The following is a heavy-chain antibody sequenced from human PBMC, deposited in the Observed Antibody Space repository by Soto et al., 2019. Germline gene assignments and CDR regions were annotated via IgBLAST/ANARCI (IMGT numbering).Heavy chain of an antibody. V-gene: IGHV3-30-3*01. CDR1: GFTFSSYA. J-gene: IGHJ4*02. CDR3: AKDLLFGGYSSSWYVY. CDR2: ISYDGSNK. D-gene: IGHD6-13*01. Sequence: PGGSLRLSCAASGFTFSSYAMHWVRQAPGKGLEWVAVISYDGSNKYYADSVKGRFTISRDNSKNTLYLQMNSLRAEDTAVYYCAKDLLFGGYSSSWYVYWGQGTLVTVSS.